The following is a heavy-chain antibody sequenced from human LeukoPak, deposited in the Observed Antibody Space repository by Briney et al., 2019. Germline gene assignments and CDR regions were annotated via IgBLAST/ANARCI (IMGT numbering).Heavy chain of an antibody. CDR2: ISSSSSYI. J-gene: IGHJ4*02. CDR3: ARDAIAARIYGY. CDR1: GFTFSSYS. V-gene: IGHV3-21*01. D-gene: IGHD6-6*01. Sequence: GGSLRLSCAASGFTFSSYSMNWVRQAPGKGLEWVSSISSSSSYIYYADSVKGRFTISRDNAKNSLYLQMNSLRAEDTAVYYCARDAIAARIYGYWGQGTLVTVFS.